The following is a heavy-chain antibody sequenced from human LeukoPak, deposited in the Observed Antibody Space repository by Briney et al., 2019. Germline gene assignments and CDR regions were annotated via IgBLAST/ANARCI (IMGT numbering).Heavy chain of an antibody. Sequence: GASVKVSCKVSGYTLTELSMHWVRQAPGKGLEWMGGFDPEDGETIYAQKFQGRVTMTEDTSTDTAYMELSSLRSEDTAVYYCATGGAARLLSYYYMDVWGKGTTVTVSS. CDR3: ATGGAARLLSYYYMDV. J-gene: IGHJ6*03. CDR2: FDPEDGET. D-gene: IGHD1-26*01. V-gene: IGHV1-24*01. CDR1: GYTLTELS.